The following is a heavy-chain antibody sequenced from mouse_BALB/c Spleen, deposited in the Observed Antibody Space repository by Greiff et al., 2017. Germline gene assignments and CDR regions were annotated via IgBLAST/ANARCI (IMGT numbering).Heavy chain of an antibody. CDR1: GYAFSSSW. Sequence: VQLQESGPELVKPGASVKISCKASGYAFSSSWMNWVKQRPGQGLEWIGRIYPGDGDTNYNGKFKGKATLTADKSSSTAYMQLSSLTSVDSAVYFCARDYDNGWFAYWGQGTLVTVSA. CDR2: IYPGDGDT. CDR3: ARDYDNGWFAY. J-gene: IGHJ3*01. V-gene: IGHV1-82*01. D-gene: IGHD2-4*01.